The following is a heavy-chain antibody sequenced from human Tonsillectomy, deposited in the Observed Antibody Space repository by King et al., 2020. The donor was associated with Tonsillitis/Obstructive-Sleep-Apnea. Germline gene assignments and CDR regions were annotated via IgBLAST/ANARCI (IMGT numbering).Heavy chain of an antibody. CDR1: GYTFTTYG. CDR2: ISTYNGKT. D-gene: IGHD3-22*01. CDR3: ARGIYYDY. V-gene: IGHV1-18*01. J-gene: IGHJ4*02. Sequence: QLVQSGAEVKKPGASVKVSCKASGYTFTTYGISWVRQAPGQGLEWMGWISTYNGKTEYAQNLQGRVTTTTDTSTSAAYMDLRSLRSDDTAVYYCARGIYYDYWGQGTLVTVSS.